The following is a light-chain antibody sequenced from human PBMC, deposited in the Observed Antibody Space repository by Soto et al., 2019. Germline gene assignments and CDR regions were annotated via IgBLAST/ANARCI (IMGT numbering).Light chain of an antibody. CDR3: QHYNSYFT. CDR2: DAS. V-gene: IGKV1-5*01. CDR1: HTVGTW. Sequence: DIQMTQSPSTLSASVGDRVTITCRASHTVGTWLAWYQQKPGKAPKLLIHDASSLESGVPPRFSGSGSGTEFALNISSLQPDAFAAYYCQHYNSYFTFGPGTKVDIK. J-gene: IGKJ3*01.